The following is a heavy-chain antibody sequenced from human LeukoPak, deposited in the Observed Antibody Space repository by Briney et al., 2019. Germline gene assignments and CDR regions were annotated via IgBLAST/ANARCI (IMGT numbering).Heavy chain of an antibody. J-gene: IGHJ4*02. CDR3: GKGCDSSSWYAFDY. V-gene: IGHV3-23*01. Sequence: GGSLRLSCAASGFTFSSNAMSWVRQAPGKGLEWVSGISESGGSTYYAESVKGRFTIFRDNSKNTLYLQMNSLRAEDTAVYYCGKGCDSSSWYAFDYWGQGTLVTVSS. CDR1: GFTFSSNA. D-gene: IGHD6-13*01. CDR2: ISESGGST.